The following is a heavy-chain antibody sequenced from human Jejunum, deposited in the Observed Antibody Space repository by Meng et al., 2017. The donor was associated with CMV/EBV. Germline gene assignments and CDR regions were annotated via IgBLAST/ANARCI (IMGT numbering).Heavy chain of an antibody. CDR1: GLNFRNYW. V-gene: IGHV3-7*04. Sequence: SCAASGLNFRNYWMSWVRQAPGKGPEWVANINEDGSLTHYVDSVKGRFTIYRDNTQNSLYLQMNSLRGDDTAVYYCEGGDGYWGQGTLVTVSS. J-gene: IGHJ4*02. CDR2: INEDGSLT. CDR3: EGGDGY.